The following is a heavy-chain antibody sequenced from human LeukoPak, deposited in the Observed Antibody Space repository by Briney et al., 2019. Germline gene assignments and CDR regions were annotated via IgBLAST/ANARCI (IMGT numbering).Heavy chain of an antibody. J-gene: IGHJ4*02. CDR2: IYSGGST. CDR3: ARDSSSWLSNFDY. Sequence: GGSLRLSCAASGFTFSSFGMGWVRQAPGKGLEWVSVIYSGGSTYYADSVKGRFTISRDNSKNTLYLQMNSLRAEDTAVYYCARDSSSWLSNFDYWGQGTLVTVSS. V-gene: IGHV3-66*01. D-gene: IGHD6-13*01. CDR1: GFTFSSFG.